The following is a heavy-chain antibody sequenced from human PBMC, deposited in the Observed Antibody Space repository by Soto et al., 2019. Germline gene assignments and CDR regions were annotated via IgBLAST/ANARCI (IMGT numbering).Heavy chain of an antibody. CDR3: AGSYGSGSYYPDY. CDR1: GDSIRGGGSS. Sequence: SETLSLTCAVSGDSIRGGGSSWSWIRQPPGKGLEWIGYIYHSGSTYYNPSLKSRVTISVDRSKNQFSLRLSSVTAADTAVYYCAGSYGSGSYYPDYWGQGTLVTVSS. D-gene: IGHD3-10*01. V-gene: IGHV4-30-2*01. J-gene: IGHJ4*02. CDR2: IYHSGST.